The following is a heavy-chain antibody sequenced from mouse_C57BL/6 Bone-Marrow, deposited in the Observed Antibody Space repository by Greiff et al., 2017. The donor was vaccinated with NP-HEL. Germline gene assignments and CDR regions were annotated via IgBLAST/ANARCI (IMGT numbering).Heavy chain of an antibody. V-gene: IGHV1-19*01. D-gene: IGHD2-5*01. CDR2: INPYNGGT. Sequence: EVQLQQSGPVLVKPGASVKMSCKASGYTFTDYYMNWVKQSHGKSLEWIGVINPYNGGTSYNQKFKGKATLTVDKSSSTAYMELNSLTSEDSAVYYCARIYSNPWFAYWGQGTLVTVSA. CDR1: GYTFTDYY. J-gene: IGHJ3*01. CDR3: ARIYSNPWFAY.